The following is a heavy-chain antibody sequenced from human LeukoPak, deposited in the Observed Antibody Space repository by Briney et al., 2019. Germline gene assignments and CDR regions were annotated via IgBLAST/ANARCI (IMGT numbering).Heavy chain of an antibody. CDR3: ARDSHRIAAPLGAYYYYYYMDV. CDR1: GYTFTSYG. D-gene: IGHD6-6*01. CDR2: ISAYNGNT. J-gene: IGHJ6*03. Sequence: PRASVKVSCKASGYTFTSYGISWVRQAPGQGLERMGWISAYNGNTNYAQKLQGRVTMTTDTSTSTAYMELRSLRSDDTAVYYCARDSHRIAAPLGAYYYYYYMDVWGKGTTVTVSS. V-gene: IGHV1-18*01.